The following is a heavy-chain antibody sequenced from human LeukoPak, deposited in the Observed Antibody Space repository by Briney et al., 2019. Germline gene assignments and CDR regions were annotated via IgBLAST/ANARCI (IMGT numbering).Heavy chain of an antibody. J-gene: IGHJ6*03. V-gene: IGHV3-30*19. Sequence: GGSLRLSCAASGFTFSNYGMHWVRQAPGKGLEWVAVVYFDGSNKYYADSVKGRFTISRDNSKNTLYLQMNSLRAEDTAVYYCAKDGGNYYYYMDVWGKGTTVTVSS. CDR3: AKDGGNYYYYMDV. CDR1: GFTFSNYG. CDR2: VYFDGSNK.